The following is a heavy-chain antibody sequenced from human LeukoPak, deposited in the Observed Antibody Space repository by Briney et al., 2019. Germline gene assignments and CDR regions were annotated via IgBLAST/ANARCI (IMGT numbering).Heavy chain of an antibody. CDR2: ISYDGSNK. CDR1: GFTFSSYA. D-gene: IGHD2-21*02. CDR3: ARDGCGGDCYLDY. J-gene: IGHJ4*02. V-gene: IGHV3-30*04. Sequence: GGSLRLSCAASGFTFSSYAMHWVRQAASKVLEWVAVISYDGSNKYYADSVKGRFTISRDNSKNSLYLQMNSLRAEDTAVYYCARDGCGGDCYLDYWGQGTLVTVSS.